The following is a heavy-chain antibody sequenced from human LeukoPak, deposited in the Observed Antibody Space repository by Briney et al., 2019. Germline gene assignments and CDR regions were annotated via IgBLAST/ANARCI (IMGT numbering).Heavy chain of an antibody. Sequence: SQALSLTCTVPGGSISSGGYYWSWIRQPPGKGLECIGYIYHSGSTYYNPSLKSRVTISVDTSKNQFSLKLSSVTAADTAVYYCARASPGYSSGWTETWGQGTLVTVSS. J-gene: IGHJ4*02. V-gene: IGHV4-30-2*01. CDR3: ARASPGYSSGWTET. CDR1: GGSISSGGYY. D-gene: IGHD6-19*01. CDR2: IYHSGST.